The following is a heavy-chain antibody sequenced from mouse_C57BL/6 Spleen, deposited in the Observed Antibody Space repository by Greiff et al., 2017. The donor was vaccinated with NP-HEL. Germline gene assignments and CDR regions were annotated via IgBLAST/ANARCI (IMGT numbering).Heavy chain of an antibody. Sequence: VQLQQSGAELVRPGASVKLSCKASGYTFTDYYINWVKQRPGQGLEWIARIYPGSGNTYYNEKFKGKATLTAEKSSGTAYMQLSSLTSEDSAVYFCARSGYYAMDYWGQGTSVTVSS. V-gene: IGHV1-76*01. CDR2: IYPGSGNT. CDR1: GYTFTDYY. J-gene: IGHJ4*01. CDR3: ARSGYYAMDY.